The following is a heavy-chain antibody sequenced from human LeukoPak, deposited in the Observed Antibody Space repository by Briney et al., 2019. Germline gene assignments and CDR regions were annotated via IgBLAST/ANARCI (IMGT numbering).Heavy chain of an antibody. Sequence: SETLSLTCTVSGGSISSYYWSWIRQPAGKGLEWIGRIYTSGSTNYNPSLKSRVTMSVDTSKNQFSLKLSSVTAADTAVYYCAGVDTAMDTFDYWGQGTLVTVSS. J-gene: IGHJ4*02. CDR2: IYTSGST. CDR3: AGVDTAMDTFDY. D-gene: IGHD5-18*01. CDR1: GGSISSYY. V-gene: IGHV4-4*07.